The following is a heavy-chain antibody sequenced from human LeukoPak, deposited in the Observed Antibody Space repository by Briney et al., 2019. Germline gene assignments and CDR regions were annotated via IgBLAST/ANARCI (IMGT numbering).Heavy chain of an antibody. Sequence: SETLSLTCTVSGGSISSGGYYWSWIRQPPGKGLEWIGYIYHSGSTYYNPSLKSRVTISVDRSKNQFSLKLSSVTAADTAVYYCARDSTMVRGGHAFDIWGQGTMVTVSS. D-gene: IGHD3-10*01. CDR2: IYHSGST. V-gene: IGHV4-30-2*01. CDR3: ARDSTMVRGGHAFDI. CDR1: GGSISSGGYY. J-gene: IGHJ3*02.